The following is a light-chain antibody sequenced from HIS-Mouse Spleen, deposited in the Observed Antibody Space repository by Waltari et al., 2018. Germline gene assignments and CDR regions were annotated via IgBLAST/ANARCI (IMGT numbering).Light chain of an antibody. J-gene: IGKJ1*01. CDR2: GAS. Sequence: EIVMTQSPATLSVSPGERATLSCRASPSVSSNLAWYQQKPGQAPRLLIYGASTRATGIPARFSGSGSGTEFTLTISSMQSEDFAVYYCQQYNNWPLFGQGTKVEIK. V-gene: IGKV3-15*01. CDR3: QQYNNWPL. CDR1: PSVSSN.